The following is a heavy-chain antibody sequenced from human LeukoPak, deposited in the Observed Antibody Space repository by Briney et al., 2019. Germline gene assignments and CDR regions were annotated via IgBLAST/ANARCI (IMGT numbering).Heavy chain of an antibody. CDR1: GFTFSSYG. Sequence: PGRSLRLSWAASGFTFSSYGMHWVRQAPGKGLEWVAVIWYDGSNKYYADSVEGRFTISRANSKNKLYLQMNSLRAEDTAVYYCAKGSNWGSWFFDYWGQGTLVTVSS. V-gene: IGHV3-33*06. CDR3: AKGSNWGSWFFDY. CDR2: IWYDGSNK. J-gene: IGHJ4*02. D-gene: IGHD7-27*01.